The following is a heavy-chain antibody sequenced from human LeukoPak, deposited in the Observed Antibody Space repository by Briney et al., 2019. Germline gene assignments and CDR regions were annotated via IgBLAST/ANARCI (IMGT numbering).Heavy chain of an antibody. CDR3: AKVDYCGGDCYRNYFDY. D-gene: IGHD2-21*02. Sequence: GGSLRLSCAASGFTFSSYAMSWVRQAPGKGLEWVSAISGSGGSTYYADSVKGRFTISRDNSKNTLYLQMNSLRAEDTAVYYCAKVDYCGGDCYRNYFDYWGQGTLVTVSS. V-gene: IGHV3-23*01. CDR1: GFTFSSYA. J-gene: IGHJ4*02. CDR2: ISGSGGST.